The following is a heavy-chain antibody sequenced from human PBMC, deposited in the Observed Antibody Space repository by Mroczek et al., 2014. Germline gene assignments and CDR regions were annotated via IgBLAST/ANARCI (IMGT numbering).Heavy chain of an antibody. CDR3: AKGGLRPSYFDY. V-gene: IGHV3-9*01. J-gene: IGHJ4*02. CDR2: ISWNSGSI. Sequence: VQLVESGGGLVQPGRSLRLSCAASGFTFDDYAMHWVRQAPGKGLEWVSGISWNSGSIGYADSVKGRFTISRDNAKNSLYLQMNSLRAEDTALYYCAKGGLRPSYFDYWGQGTLVTVSS. CDR1: GFTFDDYA. D-gene: IGHD5-12*01.